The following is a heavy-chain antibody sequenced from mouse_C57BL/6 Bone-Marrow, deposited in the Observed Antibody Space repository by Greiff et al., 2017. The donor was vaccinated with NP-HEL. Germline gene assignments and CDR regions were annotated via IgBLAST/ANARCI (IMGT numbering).Heavy chain of an antibody. CDR1: GYAFSSSW. V-gene: IGHV1-82*01. CDR2: IYPGDGDT. Sequence: QVQLQQSGPELVKPGASVKISCKASGYAFSSSWMNWVKQRPGKGLEWIGRIYPGDGDTNYNGKFKGKSTLTADNSSSTAYMQLSSLTSEDSAVYFCARPLYWYFDVWGTGTTVTVSS. CDR3: ARPLYWYFDV. J-gene: IGHJ1*03.